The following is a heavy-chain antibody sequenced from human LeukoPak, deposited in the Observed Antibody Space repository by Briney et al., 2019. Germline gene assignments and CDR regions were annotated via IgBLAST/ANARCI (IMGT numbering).Heavy chain of an antibody. D-gene: IGHD6-13*01. J-gene: IGHJ4*02. CDR1: GGSISSYY. V-gene: IGHV4-59*01. CDR3: ARGQQQLVPLGY. Sequence: SETLSLTCTVSGGSISSYYWSWIRQPPGKGLEWIGHIYYSGSTNYNPSLKSRVTISVDTSKNQFSLKLSSVTAADTAVYYCARGQQQLVPLGYWGQGTLVTVSS. CDR2: IYYSGST.